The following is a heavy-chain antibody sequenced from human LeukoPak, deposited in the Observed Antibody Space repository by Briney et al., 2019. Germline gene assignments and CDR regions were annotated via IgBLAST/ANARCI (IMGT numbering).Heavy chain of an antibody. V-gene: IGHV3-23*01. D-gene: IGHD3-22*01. J-gene: IGHJ4*02. CDR1: GFTFSSYA. Sequence: GASLRLSCAASGFTFSSYAMSWVRQAPGKGLEWVSAISGSGGSTYYADSVKGRFTISRDNSKNTLYLQMDSLRAEDTAVYYCAKDPRYYYDSSGHFYWGQGTLVTVSS. CDR3: AKDPRYYYDSSGHFY. CDR2: ISGSGGST.